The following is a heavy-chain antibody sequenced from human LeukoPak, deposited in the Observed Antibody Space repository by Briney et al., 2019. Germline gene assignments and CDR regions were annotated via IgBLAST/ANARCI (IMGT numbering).Heavy chain of an antibody. Sequence: SETLSLTCTVSGGSIISDYWSWIRQPPGKGLEWIGYIYYTGSTYYNTSLMSRVTISVDTSKNQFSLKLRSVTAADTAVYYCARDSRISSRDYQYYMDVWGKGTTVTVSS. CDR2: IYYTGST. J-gene: IGHJ6*03. CDR1: GGSIISDY. V-gene: IGHV4-59*01. CDR3: ARDSRISSRDYQYYMDV. D-gene: IGHD2-15*01.